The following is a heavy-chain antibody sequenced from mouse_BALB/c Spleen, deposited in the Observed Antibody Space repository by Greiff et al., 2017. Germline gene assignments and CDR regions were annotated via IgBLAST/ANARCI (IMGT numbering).Heavy chain of an antibody. CDR3: ARPGLRQGGYYAMDY. V-gene: IGHV14-3*02. Sequence: EVQLQQSGAELVKPGASVKLSCTASGFNIKDTYMHWVKQRPEQGLEWIGRIDPANGNTKYDPKFQGKATITADTSSNTAYLQLSSLTSEDTAVYYCARPGLRQGGYYAMDYWGQGTSVTVSS. CDR2: IDPANGNT. D-gene: IGHD2-4*01. J-gene: IGHJ4*01. CDR1: GFNIKDTY.